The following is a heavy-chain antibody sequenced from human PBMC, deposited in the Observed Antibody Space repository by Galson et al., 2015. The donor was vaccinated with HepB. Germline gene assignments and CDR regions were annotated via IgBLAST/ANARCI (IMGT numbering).Heavy chain of an antibody. V-gene: IGHV4-4*01. D-gene: IGHD1-14*01. J-gene: IGHJ6*03. CDR1: GGSISSTNL. CDR2: VYHSGST. CDR3: ARARKYHIYHFMDV. Sequence: SLTCAVSGGSISSTNLWSWVRQAPGKGLEWIGEVYHSGSTNYNPSLKSRVTISVDKSKNLFSLELSSVTAADTAVYFCARARKYHIYHFMDVWGKGTTVTVSS.